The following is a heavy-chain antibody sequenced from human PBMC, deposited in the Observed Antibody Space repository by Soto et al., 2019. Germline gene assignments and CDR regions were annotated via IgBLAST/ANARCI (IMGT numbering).Heavy chain of an antibody. CDR1: GGSISPYY. CDR2: IYYTGST. CDR3: ARDRGDHSDYYYGVDV. V-gene: IGHV4-59*01. D-gene: IGHD3-10*01. J-gene: IGHJ6*02. Sequence: SETLSLTCTVSGGSISPYYWSWIRQPPGKGLEWIGYIYYTGSTNYNPSLKSRVTVSVDTSKNQFSLKLTSVTAAGTAVYYCARDRGDHSDYYYGVDVWGQGTTVTVSS.